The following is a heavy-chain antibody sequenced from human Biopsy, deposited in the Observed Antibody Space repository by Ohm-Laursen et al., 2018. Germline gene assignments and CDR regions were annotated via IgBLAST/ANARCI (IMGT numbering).Heavy chain of an antibody. CDR1: GFTFSDYY. CDR2: ITNTGRTV. Sequence: GSLRLSCSASGFTFSDYYMNWIRQAPGKGLEWVSFITNTGRTVYADSVKGRFTISRDNADNSLHLQMKSLRAEDTAVYYCARELGNGMVVWGQGTPVTVSS. V-gene: IGHV3-11*01. CDR3: ARELGNGMVV. J-gene: IGHJ6*02.